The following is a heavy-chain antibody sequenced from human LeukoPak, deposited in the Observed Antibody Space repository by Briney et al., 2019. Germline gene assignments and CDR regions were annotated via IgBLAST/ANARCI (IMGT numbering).Heavy chain of an antibody. CDR3: ARYLWFGENYYFDY. CDR2: INHSGST. CDR1: GGSFSGYY. D-gene: IGHD3-10*01. Sequence: SETLSLTCAVYGGSFSGYYWSWIRQPPGKGLEWSGEINHSGSTNYNSSLTSRVTISVDTSKNQFSLKLSSVTAADTAVYYCARYLWFGENYYFDYWGQGTLVTVSS. V-gene: IGHV4-34*01. J-gene: IGHJ4*02.